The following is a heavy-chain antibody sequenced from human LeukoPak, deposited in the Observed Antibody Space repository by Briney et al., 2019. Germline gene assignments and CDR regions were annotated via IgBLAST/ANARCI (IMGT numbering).Heavy chain of an antibody. CDR1: GFTFINYA. D-gene: IGHD1-26*01. Sequence: GGSLRLSCAASGFTFINYAMSWVRQAPGKGLEWVSTISSSGGSTYYADSVKGRFTISRDNSRNTLYVQMNSLRAEDTAVYYCAREVGAYYFDYWGQGTLVTVSS. CDR3: AREVGAYYFDY. CDR2: ISSSGGST. J-gene: IGHJ4*02. V-gene: IGHV3-23*01.